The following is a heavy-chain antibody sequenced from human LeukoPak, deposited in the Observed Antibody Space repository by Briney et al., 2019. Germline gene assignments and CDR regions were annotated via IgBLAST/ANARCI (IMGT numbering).Heavy chain of an antibody. Sequence: PSETLSLTCAVYGGSFSGYYWSWIRQPPGKGLEWIGEINHSGSTNYNPSLKSRVTISVDTSKNQFSLKLSSVTAADTAVYYSARGLTYYYGSGSSRFDYWGQGTLVTVSS. CDR2: INHSGST. CDR3: ARGLTYYYGSGSSRFDY. J-gene: IGHJ4*02. CDR1: GGSFSGYY. D-gene: IGHD3-10*01. V-gene: IGHV4-34*01.